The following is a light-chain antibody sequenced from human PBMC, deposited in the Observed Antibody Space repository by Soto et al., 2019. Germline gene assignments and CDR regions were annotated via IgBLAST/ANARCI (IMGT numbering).Light chain of an antibody. CDR3: HSYDSSAHWV. CDR2: QDN. J-gene: IGLJ3*02. Sequence: NFMLTQPHSVSDSPGKTVTISCTRSGGSIANNYVQWYQQRPGSAPTPVIFQDNERPSGVPDRFSGSIDSSSNSASLTISGLRTEDEADYYCHSYDSSAHWVFGGGTKLTVL. CDR1: GGSIANNY. V-gene: IGLV6-57*04.